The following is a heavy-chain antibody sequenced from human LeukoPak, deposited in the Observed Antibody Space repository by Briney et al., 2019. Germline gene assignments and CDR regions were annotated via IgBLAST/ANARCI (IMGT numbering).Heavy chain of an antibody. CDR2: INHNGNVN. J-gene: IGHJ6*02. CDR1: GFTFSSYG. D-gene: IGHD3-16*01. V-gene: IGHV3-7*03. CDR3: ARGGGLDV. Sequence: GGFLRLSCAASGFTFSSYGMNWARQAPGKGLEWVASINHNGNVNYYVDSVKGRFTISRDNAKNSLYLQMSNLRAEDTAVYFCARGGGLDVWGQGATVTVSS.